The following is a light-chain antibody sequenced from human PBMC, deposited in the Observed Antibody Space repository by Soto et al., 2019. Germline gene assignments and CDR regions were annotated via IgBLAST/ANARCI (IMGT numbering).Light chain of an antibody. V-gene: IGKV3-20*01. CDR2: GAS. CDR1: QSVSRR. J-gene: IGKJ2*01. Sequence: VLTESPRTMSLSPGGRATLSCRASQSVSRRLAWYQQRPGQSPRLLISGASMRASGVPVRFIGSGSGTDFTLTITRLEPEDFAVYYCQQYGGSPIPFG. CDR3: QQYGGSPIP.